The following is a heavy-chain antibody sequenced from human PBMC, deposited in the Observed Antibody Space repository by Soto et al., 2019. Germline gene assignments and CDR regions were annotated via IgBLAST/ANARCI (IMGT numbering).Heavy chain of an antibody. CDR2: IYYSGST. J-gene: IGHJ5*02. Sequence: SETLSLTCTVSGGSISSGDYYWSWIRQPPGKGLEWIEYIYYSGSTYYNPSLKSRVTISVDTSKNQFSLKLSSVTAADTAVYYCARAQAKDYYDSSGYSRWFDPWGQGTLVT. D-gene: IGHD3-22*01. CDR3: ARAQAKDYYDSSGYSRWFDP. CDR1: GGSISSGDYY. V-gene: IGHV4-30-4*01.